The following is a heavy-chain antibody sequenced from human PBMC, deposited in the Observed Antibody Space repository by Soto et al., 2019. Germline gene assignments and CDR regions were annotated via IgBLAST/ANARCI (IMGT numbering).Heavy chain of an antibody. CDR2: ISSGSTYI. V-gene: IGHV3-21*01. D-gene: IGHD6-13*01. Sequence: EVQLVESGGGLVKPGGSLRLSCAASGFTFSYYNMNWVRQAPGKGLEWVSSISSGSTYIYYADSMKGRFTISRDNAKNSLYLRMHSLRAEDTAVYYCARAQQPYAEVDHDAFDLWGQGTVVTVSS. CDR3: ARAQQPYAEVDHDAFDL. J-gene: IGHJ3*01. CDR1: GFTFSYYN.